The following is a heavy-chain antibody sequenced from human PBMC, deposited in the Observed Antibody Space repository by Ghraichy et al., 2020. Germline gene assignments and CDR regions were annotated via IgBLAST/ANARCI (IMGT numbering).Heavy chain of an antibody. CDR3: ARDPFRSSFDY. CDR1: GGSISTYY. V-gene: IGHV4-4*07. D-gene: IGHD1-26*01. CDR2: IYTTGST. J-gene: IGHJ4*02. Sequence: LSLTCTVSGGSISTYYWNWIRQPAGKGLEWIGRIYTTGSTNYNPSLKSRLTMSVDTSKKQFSLKLRSVTAADTAVYYCARDPFRSSFDYWGQGTLVTVSS.